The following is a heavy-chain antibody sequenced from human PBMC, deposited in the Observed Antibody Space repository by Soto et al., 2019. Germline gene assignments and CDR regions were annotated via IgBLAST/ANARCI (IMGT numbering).Heavy chain of an antibody. CDR2: IWYDGSNK. Sequence: HPGGSLRLSCAASGFTFSSYGMHWVRQAPGKGLEWVAVIWYDGSNKYYADSVKGRFTISRDNSKNTLYLQMNSLRAEDTAVYYCARDLSSSQGPFDYWGQGTLVTVSS. D-gene: IGHD6-6*01. V-gene: IGHV3-33*01. CDR3: ARDLSSSQGPFDY. J-gene: IGHJ4*02. CDR1: GFTFSSYG.